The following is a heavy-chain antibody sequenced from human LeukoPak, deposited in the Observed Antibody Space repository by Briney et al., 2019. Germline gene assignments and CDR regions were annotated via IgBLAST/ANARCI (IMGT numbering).Heavy chain of an antibody. J-gene: IGHJ4*02. CDR2: ISSRSSYI. V-gene: IGHV3-21*01. CDR3: VRKTATEEVYFDN. CDR1: GFTFSTHT. Sequence: GGSLRLSCEASGFTFSTHTMNWVRQAPGKGLEWVSCISSRSSYIFYADSVRGRFIISRDNAKNSLYLQMNSLRPEDTAKYFCVRKTATEEVYFDNWGQGTPVTVSS.